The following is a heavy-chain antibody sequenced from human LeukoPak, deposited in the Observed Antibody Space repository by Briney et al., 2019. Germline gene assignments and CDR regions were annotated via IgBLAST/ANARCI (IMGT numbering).Heavy chain of an antibody. CDR2: ISGSGGST. CDR3: AKSGTPAGATRFYFDY. D-gene: IGHD1-26*01. V-gene: IGHV3-23*01. CDR1: GFTFSSYA. J-gene: IGHJ4*02. Sequence: GGPLRLSCAASGFTFSSYAMSWVRQAPGKGLEWVSAISGSGGSTYYADSVKGRFTISRDNSKNTLYLQMNSLRAEDTAVYYCAKSGTPAGATRFYFDYWGQGTLVTVSS.